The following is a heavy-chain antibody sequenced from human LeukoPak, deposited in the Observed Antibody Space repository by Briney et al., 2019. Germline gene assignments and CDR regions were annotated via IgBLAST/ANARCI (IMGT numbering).Heavy chain of an antibody. V-gene: IGHV1-2*02. D-gene: IGHD5-24*01. Sequence: ASVKVSCKASGYTFTGYYMHWVRQAPGQGLEWMGWINPNSGGTNYAQKFQGRVTMTRGTSISTAYTELSRLRSDDTAVYYCARAERVEMATIGSWGQGTLVTVSS. CDR2: INPNSGGT. CDR1: GYTFTGYY. CDR3: ARAERVEMATIGS. J-gene: IGHJ4*02.